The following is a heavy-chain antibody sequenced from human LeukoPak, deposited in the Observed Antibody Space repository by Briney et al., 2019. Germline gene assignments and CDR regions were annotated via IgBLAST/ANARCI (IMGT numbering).Heavy chain of an antibody. D-gene: IGHD1-26*01. CDR1: GGSFSGYY. CDR2: INHSGST. CDR3: ARGREGLD. V-gene: IGHV4-34*01. J-gene: IGHJ4*02. Sequence: SETLSLTCAVYGGSFSGYYWSWIRQPPGKGLEWIGEINHSGSTNYNPSLKSRVTISVDTSKNQFSLKLSSVTAADTAVYYCARGREGLDRGQGTLVTVSS.